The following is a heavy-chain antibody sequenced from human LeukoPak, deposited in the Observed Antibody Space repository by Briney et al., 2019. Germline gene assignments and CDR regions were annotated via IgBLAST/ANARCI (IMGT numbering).Heavy chain of an antibody. V-gene: IGHV1-18*01. Sequence: GASVNVSCTASGYTFTSYGISWVRQAPGQGLEWMGWISAYNGNTNYAQKLQGRVTMTTDTSTSTAYMELRSLRSDDTAVYYCARRCSGGSCYGYYGMDVWGQGTTVTVSS. D-gene: IGHD2-15*01. CDR3: ARRCSGGSCYGYYGMDV. J-gene: IGHJ6*02. CDR1: GYTFTSYG. CDR2: ISAYNGNT.